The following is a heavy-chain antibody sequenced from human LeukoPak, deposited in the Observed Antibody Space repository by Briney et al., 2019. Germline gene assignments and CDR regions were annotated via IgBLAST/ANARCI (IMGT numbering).Heavy chain of an antibody. D-gene: IGHD3-9*01. J-gene: IGHJ4*02. Sequence: PGGSLRLSCAASGFTFSSYAMSWVRQAPGKGLEWVSAISGSGGSTYYADSVKGRFTISRDNSKNTLYLQMNSLRAEDTAVYYCAKERVSRYFDWLPVDFDYWGQGTLVTVSS. CDR3: AKERVSRYFDWLPVDFDY. CDR1: GFTFSSYA. CDR2: ISGSGGST. V-gene: IGHV3-23*01.